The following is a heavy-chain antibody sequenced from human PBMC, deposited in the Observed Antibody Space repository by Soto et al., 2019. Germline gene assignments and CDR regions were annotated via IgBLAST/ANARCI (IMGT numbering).Heavy chain of an antibody. CDR3: ARTVLGPDLLADSFVDYYYYMDV. J-gene: IGHJ6*03. Sequence: QVQLQESGPGLVRPSETLSLTCTVSGGSISNFYWSWIRQPPGKGLEWIGYVYYTGITSYNPSLMRRVTFSADSSRGQFSLRLNSVTAADTAVYYCARTVLGPDLLADSFVDYYYYMDVWGQGTTVTVSS. V-gene: IGHV4-59*08. CDR2: VYYTGIT. D-gene: IGHD3-9*01. CDR1: GGSISNFY.